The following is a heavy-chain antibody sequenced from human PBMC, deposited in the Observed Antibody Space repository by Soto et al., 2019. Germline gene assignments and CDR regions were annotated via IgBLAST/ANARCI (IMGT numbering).Heavy chain of an antibody. V-gene: IGHV1-18*04. CDR1: GYTFTSYG. CDR3: ARLSRSLRAFDX. CDR2: ISAYNGNT. Sequence: ASVKVSCNASGYTFTSYGISWVRQAPGKGLEWMGWISAYNGNTNYAHKLQGRVNMTTDTSTSTAYMELRSLRSDDTAVYYCARLSRSLRAFDXWGQGTLVPVSX. D-gene: IGHD6-6*01. J-gene: IGHJ4*02.